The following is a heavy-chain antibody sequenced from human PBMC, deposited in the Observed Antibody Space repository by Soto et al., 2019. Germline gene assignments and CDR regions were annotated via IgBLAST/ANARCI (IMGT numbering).Heavy chain of an antibody. J-gene: IGHJ6*02. D-gene: IGHD4-4*01. Sequence: GGSLRLSCAASGCTFSSYGMHWVRQAPGKGLEWVAVIWYDGSNKYYADSVKGRFTISRDNSKNTLYLQMNSLRAEETAVYYCAREEIKTVTTNWYYYYGMDVWGQGTTVTSP. CDR1: GCTFSSYG. CDR2: IWYDGSNK. CDR3: AREEIKTVTTNWYYYYGMDV. V-gene: IGHV3-33*01.